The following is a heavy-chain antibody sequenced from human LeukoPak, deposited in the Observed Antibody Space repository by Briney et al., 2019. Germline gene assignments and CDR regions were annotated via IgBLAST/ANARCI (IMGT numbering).Heavy chain of an antibody. V-gene: IGHV4-59*01. CDR1: GGSISSYY. CDR2: IYYSGST. J-gene: IGHJ5*02. D-gene: IGHD3-10*01. Sequence: SETLSLTCTVSGGSISSYYWSWIWQPPGKGLEWIGYIYYSGSTNYNPSLKSRVTISVDTSKNQFSLKLSSVTAADTAVYYCARESITIPNWFDPWGQGTLVTVSS. CDR3: ARESITIPNWFDP.